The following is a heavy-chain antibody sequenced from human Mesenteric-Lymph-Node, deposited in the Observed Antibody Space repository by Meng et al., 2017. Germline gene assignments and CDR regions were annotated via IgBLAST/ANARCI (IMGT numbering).Heavy chain of an antibody. CDR1: GGSLSSRNW. Sequence: QVRRQEWGPGLGKPSGTLSLPCAVSGGSLSSRNWWSWVRQPPGKGLEWIGEIYHSGSTNYNPSLKSRVTISVDESKNQFSLRLSSVTAADTAVYYCARVGAYCGGDCYHPRWGQGTLVTVSS. CDR2: IYHSGST. D-gene: IGHD2-21*02. CDR3: ARVGAYCGGDCYHPR. V-gene: IGHV4-4*02. J-gene: IGHJ4*02.